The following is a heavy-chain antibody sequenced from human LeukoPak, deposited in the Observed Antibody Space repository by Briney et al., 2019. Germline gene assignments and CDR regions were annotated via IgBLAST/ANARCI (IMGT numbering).Heavy chain of an antibody. D-gene: IGHD2-15*01. CDR3: ARVDCSGGSCYYYGMDV. CDR1: GYTFTIYA. CDR2: INAGNGNT. V-gene: IGHV1-3*01. Sequence: ASVKVSCKASGYTFTIYAMHWVRQAPGQRLEWMGWINAGNGNTKYSQKFQGRVTITRDTSASTAYMELSSLRSEDTAVYYCARVDCSGGSCYYYGMDVWGQGTTVTVSS. J-gene: IGHJ6*02.